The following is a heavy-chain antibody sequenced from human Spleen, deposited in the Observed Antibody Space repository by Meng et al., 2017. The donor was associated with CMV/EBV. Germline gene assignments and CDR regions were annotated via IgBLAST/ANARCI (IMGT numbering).Heavy chain of an antibody. CDR1: GFTFSSYG. Sequence: GESLKISCAASGFTFSSYGMHWVRQAPGKGLEWVAFIRYDGSNKYYADSVKGRFTISRDNAKNMLYLQMNSLRAEDTAVYYCARDLGGKTRFDPWGQGTLVTVSS. CDR2: IRYDGSNK. V-gene: IGHV3-30*02. CDR3: ARDLGGKTRFDP. J-gene: IGHJ5*02.